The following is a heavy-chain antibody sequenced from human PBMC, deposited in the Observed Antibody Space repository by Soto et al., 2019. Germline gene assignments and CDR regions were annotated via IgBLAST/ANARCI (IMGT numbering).Heavy chain of an antibody. V-gene: IGHV3-23*01. CDR3: AKGRHSSSWDSWFDT. J-gene: IGHJ5*02. CDR1: GFTFNNYA. Sequence: GGSLRLSCAASGFTFNNYAMTWVRQTPGKGLEWVSDISGGSSSTHYADSVKGRFTISRDNSKNTLYLQMSSLRPEDTAVYYCAKGRHSSSWDSWFDTWGQGTLVTVSS. D-gene: IGHD6-13*01. CDR2: ISGGSSST.